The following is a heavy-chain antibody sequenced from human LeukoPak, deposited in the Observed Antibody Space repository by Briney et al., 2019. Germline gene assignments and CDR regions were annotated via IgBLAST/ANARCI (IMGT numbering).Heavy chain of an antibody. Sequence: SPSETLSLTCTVSGGSISSYYWSWIRQPPGKGLEWIGSMYHSGSTYYNPPLKSRVTISVDTSKNQFSLKLRSVTAADTAVYYCARPRTRLAWFDPWGQGTLDTVSS. CDR1: GGSISSYY. CDR2: MYHSGST. CDR3: ARPRTRLAWFDP. D-gene: IGHD6-19*01. V-gene: IGHV4-59*05. J-gene: IGHJ5*02.